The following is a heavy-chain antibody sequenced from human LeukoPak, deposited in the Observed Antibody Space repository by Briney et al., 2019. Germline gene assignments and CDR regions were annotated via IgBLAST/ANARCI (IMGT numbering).Heavy chain of an antibody. CDR2: IYASGST. D-gene: IGHD2-2*01. CDR1: GGFLSSGSDY. Sequence: PSQTLSLTCTVSGGFLSSGSDYWSWIRQSAGKGLEWIGRIYASGSTNYNPSLKSRVTISVDTSKNQFSLKLSSVTAADTAVYSCASDPHISCFSSGGQGPLVT. J-gene: IGHJ4*02. V-gene: IGHV4-61*02. CDR3: ASDPHISCFSS.